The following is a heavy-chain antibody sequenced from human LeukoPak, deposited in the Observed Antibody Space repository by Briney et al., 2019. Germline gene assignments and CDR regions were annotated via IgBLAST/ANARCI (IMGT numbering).Heavy chain of an antibody. CDR1: GFTFTTYG. Sequence: GGSLGLSCAASGFTFTTYGMHWVRQAPGKGLEWVAVVSYDGTETKYADSVKGRLNLSRDNSKNTVYLQMNSLTFEDTAVYYCARSARGVIFDVWGKGTTVIVSS. V-gene: IGHV3-30*03. D-gene: IGHD3-10*01. J-gene: IGHJ6*04. CDR3: ARSARGVIFDV. CDR2: VSYDGTET.